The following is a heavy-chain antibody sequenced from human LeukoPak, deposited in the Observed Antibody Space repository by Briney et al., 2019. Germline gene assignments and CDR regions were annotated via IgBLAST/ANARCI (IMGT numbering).Heavy chain of an antibody. CDR3: ARAGVVVPAAILSIAARPGAFDI. CDR2: IYYSGST. Sequence: SETLSLTCTVSGGSISSYYWSWIRQPPGKGLEWIGYIYYSGSTNYNPSLKSRVTISVDTSKNQFSLKLSSETAADTAVYYCARAGVVVPAAILSIAARPGAFDIWGQGTMVTVSS. J-gene: IGHJ3*02. D-gene: IGHD2-2*02. V-gene: IGHV4-59*01. CDR1: GGSISSYY.